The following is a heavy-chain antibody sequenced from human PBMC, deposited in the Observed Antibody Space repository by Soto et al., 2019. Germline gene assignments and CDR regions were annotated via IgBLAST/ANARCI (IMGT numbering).Heavy chain of an antibody. CDR2: INPSGATT. CDR3: ARRDCFSSSCYFKY. J-gene: IGHJ4*02. CDR1: GYTFTSYY. V-gene: IGHV1-46*01. Sequence: QVSLVQSGAEVKKPGASVKVSCKASGYTFTSYYVHWVRQAPGQGLEWMGIINPSGATTTYAQNFQGRVAMTRDTSTSTVYMELSSLRSKDTAVYYCARRDCFSSSCYFKYWGQGTLVTVSS. D-gene: IGHD2-2*01.